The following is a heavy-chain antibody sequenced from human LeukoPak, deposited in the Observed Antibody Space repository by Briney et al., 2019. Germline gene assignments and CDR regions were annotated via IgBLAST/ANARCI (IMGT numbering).Heavy chain of an antibody. J-gene: IGHJ5*02. CDR2: ISAYNGNT. CDR3: ARDRSVVPAAIRGSYNWFDP. CDR1: GYTFTSYG. D-gene: IGHD2-2*02. Sequence: ASVTVSFTASGYTFTSYGISWVRQAPGQGREGMGWISAYNGNTNYAQNLQGRVTMTTDTSTSTAYMELRSPRSDDTAVYYCARDRSVVPAAIRGSYNWFDPWGQGTLVTGSS. V-gene: IGHV1-18*01.